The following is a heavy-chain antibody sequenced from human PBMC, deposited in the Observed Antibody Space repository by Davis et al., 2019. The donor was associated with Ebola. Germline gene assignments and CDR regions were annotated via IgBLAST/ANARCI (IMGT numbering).Heavy chain of an antibody. CDR2: INSDGSST. CDR1: GFSISTYW. CDR3: VSDLIVVGGSATNY. J-gene: IGHJ4*02. V-gene: IGHV3-74*01. D-gene: IGHD2-15*01. Sequence: PGGSLRLSCAASGFSISTYWMHWARQAPGKGLVWVSCINSDGSSTSYADSVKGRFTISRDNAKNTLYLQMNSLRVEDTAVYYCVSDLIVVGGSATNYWGQGALVTVPS.